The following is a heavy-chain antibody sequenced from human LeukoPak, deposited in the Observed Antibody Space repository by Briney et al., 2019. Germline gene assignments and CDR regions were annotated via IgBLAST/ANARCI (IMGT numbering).Heavy chain of an antibody. J-gene: IGHJ4*02. V-gene: IGHV3-48*02. D-gene: IGHD4/OR15-4a*01. CDR1: GFTFSSYT. CDR3: AREVRGTYLDY. Sequence: GGSLRLSCAASGFTFSSYTMNWVRQAPGQGLEWVSYISSGGGSIFYADSVKGRFSISRDNAKNSLYLQMNSLRDDDTAVYFCAREVRGTYLDYWGQGTLVAVSS. CDR2: ISSGGGSI.